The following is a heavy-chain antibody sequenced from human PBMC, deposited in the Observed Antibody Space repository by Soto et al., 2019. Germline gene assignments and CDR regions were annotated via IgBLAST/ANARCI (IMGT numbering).Heavy chain of an antibody. V-gene: IGHV1-2*04. Sequence: ASVKVSCKASGYTFTGYYMHWVRQPPGQGLEWMGWINPNSGGTNYAQKFQGWVTMTRDTSTSTAYMELSRLRSDDPAVYYCARGTPITMVRGPYYYYYYMEVWGKGTKVTVCS. CDR3: ARGTPITMVRGPYYYYYYMEV. CDR1: GYTFTGYY. J-gene: IGHJ6*03. CDR2: INPNSGGT. D-gene: IGHD3-10*01.